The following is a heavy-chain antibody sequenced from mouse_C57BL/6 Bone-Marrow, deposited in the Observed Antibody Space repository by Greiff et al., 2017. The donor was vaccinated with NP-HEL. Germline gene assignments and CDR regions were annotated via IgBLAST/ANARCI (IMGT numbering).Heavy chain of an antibody. Sequence: VHVKQSGPELVKPGASVKISCKASGYSFTDYNMNWVKQSNGKSLEWIGVINPNYGTTSYNQKFKGKATLTVDQSSSTAYMQLNSLTSEDSAVYYCARESGVYWYFDVWGTGTTVTVSS. CDR3: ARESGVYWYFDV. J-gene: IGHJ1*03. CDR2: INPNYGTT. V-gene: IGHV1-39*01. CDR1: GYSFTDYN. D-gene: IGHD1-3*01.